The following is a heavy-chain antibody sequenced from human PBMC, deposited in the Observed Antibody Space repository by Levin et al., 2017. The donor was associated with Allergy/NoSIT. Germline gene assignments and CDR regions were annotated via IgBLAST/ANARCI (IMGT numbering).Heavy chain of an antibody. Sequence: GESLKISCAASGFTFSSYAMSWVRQAPGKGLEWVSAISGSGGSTYYADSVKGRFTISRDNSKNTLYLQMNSLRAEDTAVYYCAKDAGKYYYDSSGYYVDYWGQGTLVTVSS. CDR2: ISGSGGST. J-gene: IGHJ4*02. CDR1: GFTFSSYA. CDR3: AKDAGKYYYDSSGYYVDY. D-gene: IGHD3-22*01. V-gene: IGHV3-23*01.